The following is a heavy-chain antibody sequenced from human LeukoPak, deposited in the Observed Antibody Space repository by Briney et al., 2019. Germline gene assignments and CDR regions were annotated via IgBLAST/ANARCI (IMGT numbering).Heavy chain of an antibody. J-gene: IGHJ3*02. CDR3: ARRAGSGSTKVFDI. CDR1: GGSISSSSYY. D-gene: IGHD3-10*01. CDR2: IHYSGST. Sequence: SETLSLTCIVSGGSISSSSYYWGWIRQPPGKGLEWIGSIHYSGSTYYNPSLKSRVTISVDTPKNQFSLKLSSVAAADTAVYYCARRAGSGSTKVFDIWGQGTMVTVSS. V-gene: IGHV4-39*01.